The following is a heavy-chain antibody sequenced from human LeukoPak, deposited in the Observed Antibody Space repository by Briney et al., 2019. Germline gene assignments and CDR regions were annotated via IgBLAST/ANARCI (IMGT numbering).Heavy chain of an antibody. CDR2: INHSGST. V-gene: IGHV4-34*01. Sequence: SETLSLTCAVYGGSFSGYYWSWIRQPPGKGLEWIGEINHSGSTNYNPSLKSRVTISVDTSKNQFSLKLSSVTAADTAVYYRAGDRYYYDSSGYYLSYWGQGTLVTVSS. CDR3: AGDRYYYDSSGYYLSY. J-gene: IGHJ4*02. CDR1: GGSFSGYY. D-gene: IGHD3-22*01.